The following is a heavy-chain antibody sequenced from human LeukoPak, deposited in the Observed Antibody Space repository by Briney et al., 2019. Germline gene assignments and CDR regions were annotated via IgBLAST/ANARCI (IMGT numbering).Heavy chain of an antibody. V-gene: IGHV3-23*01. CDR2: ISGSGGNT. D-gene: IGHD1-7*01. Sequence: GGSLRLSCAASGFTFSSYAMSWVRQAPGKGLEWVSAISGSGGNTYNADSVKGRFTISRDNCKNTLYLQTNSLRAEDTAVYYCARRGITGTSIDYWGQGTLVTVSS. J-gene: IGHJ4*02. CDR3: ARRGITGTSIDY. CDR1: GFTFSSYA.